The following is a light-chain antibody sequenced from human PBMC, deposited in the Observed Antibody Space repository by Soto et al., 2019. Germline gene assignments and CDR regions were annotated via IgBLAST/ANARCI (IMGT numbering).Light chain of an antibody. CDR2: SAS. V-gene: IGKV3-15*01. Sequence: EVLRTQSPATLSVSPGERATLSCRASQSGGIKLAWYQQKPGQAPRLLMYSASTSATGIAARFSGGGSGTDFTLTISSLQSEDFAVYYCQQYNNWTRTFGQGTKVEIK. CDR1: QSGGIK. CDR3: QQYNNWTRT. J-gene: IGKJ1*01.